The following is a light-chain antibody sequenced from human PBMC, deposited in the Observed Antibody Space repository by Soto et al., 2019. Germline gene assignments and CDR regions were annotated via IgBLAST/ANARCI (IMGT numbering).Light chain of an antibody. J-gene: IGKJ5*01. CDR1: QSVNNF. CDR2: GAS. CDR3: QQRSNWPPIT. Sequence: EILLTQSPATLSLSPGERATLSCRASQSVNNFLAWYQQKPGQAPRLLIYGASNRATGIPARFSGSGSGTDFTLTISSLEPEDFAVYYCQQRSNWPPITFGQGTRLEIK. V-gene: IGKV3-11*01.